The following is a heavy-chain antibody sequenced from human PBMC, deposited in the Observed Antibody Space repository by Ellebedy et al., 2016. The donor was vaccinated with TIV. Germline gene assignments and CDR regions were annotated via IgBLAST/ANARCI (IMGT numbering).Heavy chain of an antibody. CDR1: GGTFSTYG. J-gene: IGHJ4*02. D-gene: IGHD3-9*01. V-gene: IGHV1-69*13. CDR3: ARGYDVSTAYYSFDY. Sequence: AASVKVSCKASGGTFSTYGITWVRQAPGQGLEWMGGNIPIFGTANYAQKFQGRVTITADESTSTAHMELSSLRSEDTAVYYYARGYDVSTAYYSFDYWGQGTLVTVSS. CDR2: NIPIFGTA.